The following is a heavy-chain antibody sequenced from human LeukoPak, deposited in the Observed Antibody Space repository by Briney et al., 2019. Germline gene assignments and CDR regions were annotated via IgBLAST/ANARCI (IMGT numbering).Heavy chain of an antibody. CDR1: GGSISSYY. CDR2: IYYTGST. D-gene: IGHD2-15*01. V-gene: IGHV4-59*08. CDR3: ARGVGGYCSGGSCYSAPNWFDP. J-gene: IGHJ5*02. Sequence: PSETLSLTCTVSGGSISSYYWSWIRQPPGKGLEWIGYIYYTGSTNYNPSLTSRVTISVDTSKNQFSLKLSSVTAADTAVYYCARGVGGYCSGGSCYSAPNWFDPWGQGTLVTVSS.